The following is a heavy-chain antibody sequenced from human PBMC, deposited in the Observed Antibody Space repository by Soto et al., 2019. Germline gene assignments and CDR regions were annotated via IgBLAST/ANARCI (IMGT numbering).Heavy chain of an antibody. CDR3: TRDASRDSSARGWFDP. CDR2: ISSNSAYI. D-gene: IGHD6-13*01. CDR1: GFTFRSFT. V-gene: IGHV3-21*01. J-gene: IGHJ5*02. Sequence: GSLRLSCAASGFTFRSFTMNWVLQAPGKGLEWVSTISSNSAYIYYTDALRGRFTISRDNAKNSLHLQMNSLRAEDTAVYYCTRDASRDSSARGWFDPWGPGTLVTAPQ.